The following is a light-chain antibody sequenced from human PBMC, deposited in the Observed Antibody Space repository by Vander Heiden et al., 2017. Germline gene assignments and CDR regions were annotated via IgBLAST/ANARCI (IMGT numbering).Light chain of an antibody. Sequence: AIRMTQSPSSFSASTGERVNISGRASQGISSYLAWYQQKPGKAPKLLIYAASTLHSGVPSRFSGSGSGTDFTLTISCLQSEDFATYYCQQYYSYPSTFGQGTRLEIK. CDR2: AAS. V-gene: IGKV1-8*01. CDR1: QGISSY. CDR3: QQYYSYPST. J-gene: IGKJ5*01.